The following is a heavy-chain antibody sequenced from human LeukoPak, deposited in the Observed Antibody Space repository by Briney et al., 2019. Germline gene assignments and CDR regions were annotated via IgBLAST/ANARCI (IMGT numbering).Heavy chain of an antibody. D-gene: IGHD2-2*01. CDR3: AKVDVRGNAVGAIV. J-gene: IGHJ4*02. V-gene: IGHV3-30*02. CDR2: IKYDGSLK. CDR1: GFIISDFA. Sequence: GGSLRLSCAASGFIISDFAMHWVRQAPGKGLEWVSYIKYDGSLKYYVDSVKGRFTISRDNSKNTLFLQMNSLTPEDTAIYYCAKVDVRGNAVGAIVWGQGTQVTVSS.